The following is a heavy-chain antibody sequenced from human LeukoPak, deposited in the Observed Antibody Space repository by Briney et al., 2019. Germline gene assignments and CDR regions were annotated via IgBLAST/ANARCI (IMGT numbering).Heavy chain of an antibody. V-gene: IGHV3-23*01. CDR1: GFTFSSYA. CDR3: AKGRAVEVVAAFNY. J-gene: IGHJ4*02. D-gene: IGHD2-15*01. Sequence: GGSLRLSCAASGFTFSSYAMSWVRQAPGKGREGVSAISGSGGSTYYADSVKGRFTISRDNSKNTLYLQMNSLRAEDTAVYYCAKGRAVEVVAAFNYWGQGTVVTVSS. CDR2: ISGSGGST.